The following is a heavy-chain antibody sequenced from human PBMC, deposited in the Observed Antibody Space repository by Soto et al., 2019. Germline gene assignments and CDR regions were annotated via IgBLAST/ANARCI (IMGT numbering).Heavy chain of an antibody. CDR1: GFTFSSSG. V-gene: IGHV3-30*18. CDR3: EKEFHSWKYFDY. D-gene: IGHD1-20*01. Sequence: SLRLSCAASGFTFSSSGMHWVRQAPGKGLEWVAVISYDGSNKFYADSVKGRFTISRDNFRNTLYLQMNSLRAEDTAVYYCEKEFHSWKYFDYWGQGTLVTVSS. J-gene: IGHJ4*02. CDR2: ISYDGSNK.